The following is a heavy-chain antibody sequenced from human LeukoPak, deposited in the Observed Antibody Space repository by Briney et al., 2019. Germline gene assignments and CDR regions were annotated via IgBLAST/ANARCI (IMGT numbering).Heavy chain of an antibody. J-gene: IGHJ1*01. V-gene: IGHV3-23*01. Sequence: PGGSLRLSCAASGFTFSSYAMSWVRQAPGKGLEWVSAISGSGGSTYYADSVKGRFTISRDNSKNTLYLQMNSLRAEDTAVYYCAKVASYYDSSGYYSSAEYFQHWGQGTLVTVSS. CDR2: ISGSGGST. CDR1: GFTFSSYA. D-gene: IGHD3-22*01. CDR3: AKVASYYDSSGYYSSAEYFQH.